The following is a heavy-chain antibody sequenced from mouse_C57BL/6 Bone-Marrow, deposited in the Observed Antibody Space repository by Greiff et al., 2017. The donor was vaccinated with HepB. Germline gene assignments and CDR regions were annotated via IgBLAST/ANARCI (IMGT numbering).Heavy chain of an antibody. J-gene: IGHJ4*01. V-gene: IGHV1-74*01. CDR2: IHPSDSDT. CDR1: GYTFTSYW. CDR3: AIGFFYYYGSSPYYYAMDY. Sequence: QVQLQQPGAELVKPGASVKVSCKASGYTFTSYWMHWVKQRPGQGLEWIGRIHPSDSDTNYNQKFKGKATLTVDKSSSTAYMQLSSLTSEDSAVYYCAIGFFYYYGSSPYYYAMDYWGQGTSVTVSS. D-gene: IGHD1-1*01.